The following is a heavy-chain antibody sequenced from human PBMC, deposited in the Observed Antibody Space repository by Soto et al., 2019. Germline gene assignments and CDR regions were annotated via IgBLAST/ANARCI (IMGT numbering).Heavy chain of an antibody. J-gene: IGHJ6*02. V-gene: IGHV1-8*01. D-gene: IGHD3-10*01. CDR1: GYTFTSSD. CDR2: MNPNTGNS. CDR3: ARAGSGTYFVYHYGMDV. Sequence: ASVKVSCKASGYTFTSSDINWVRQAPGQGLEWMGWMNPNTGNSGFAQKFQGRVTISRDNSRNTLYLQLNSLRAEDTAVYYCARAGSGTYFVYHYGMDVWGQGTTVTVSS.